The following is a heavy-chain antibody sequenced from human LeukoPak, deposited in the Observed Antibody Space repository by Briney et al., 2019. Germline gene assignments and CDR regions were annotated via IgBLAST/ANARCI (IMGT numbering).Heavy chain of an antibody. V-gene: IGHV4-39*07. D-gene: IGHD6-19*01. CDR1: GGSISSMSYY. J-gene: IGHJ4*02. CDR2: IYYSGST. CDR3: ARDGDSSGWTRSDY. Sequence: SETLSLTCTVSGGSISSMSYYWGWIRQPPGKGLEWIGSIYYSGSTYYNPSLKSRVTISAGRSKNQFSLKLSSVTAADTAVYYCARDGDSSGWTRSDYWGQGTLVIVSS.